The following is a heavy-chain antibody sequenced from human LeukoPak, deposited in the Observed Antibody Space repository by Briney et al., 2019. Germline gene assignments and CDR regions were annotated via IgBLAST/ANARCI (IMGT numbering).Heavy chain of an antibody. CDR2: ISGSGGST. V-gene: IGHV3-23*01. CDR3: AKGPDYDFWSGYYNGYFQH. Sequence: GGSLRLSCAASGFTFSSYAMSWVRQAPGKGLEWVSAISGSGGSTYYADSVKGRFTISRDNSKNTLYLQMNSLRAEDTAVYYCAKGPDYDFWSGYYNGYFQHWGQGTLVTVSS. J-gene: IGHJ1*01. CDR1: GFTFSSYA. D-gene: IGHD3-3*01.